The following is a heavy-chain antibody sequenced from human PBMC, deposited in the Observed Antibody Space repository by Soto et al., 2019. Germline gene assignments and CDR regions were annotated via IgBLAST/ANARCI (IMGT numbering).Heavy chain of an antibody. V-gene: IGHV1-8*01. CDR3: ARIKGCGYCPYHYCKRV. CDR2: MNPNTGNS. D-gene: IGHD3-22*01. Sequence: GASVKFSCKASGYTFTSYDIYWVRQATGQGLDWMGWMNPNTGNSGYAQKFQGRVTMTSDTSISTAHMELSSLRSDDTAVYYCARIKGCGYCPYHYCKRVRGKGSTVPVSS. J-gene: IGHJ6*04. CDR1: GYTFTSYD.